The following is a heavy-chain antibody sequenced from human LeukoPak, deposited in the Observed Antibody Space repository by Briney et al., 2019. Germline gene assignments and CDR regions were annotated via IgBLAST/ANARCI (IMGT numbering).Heavy chain of an antibody. D-gene: IGHD3-22*01. J-gene: IGHJ4*02. CDR2: IYSGGST. V-gene: IGHV3-66*01. Sequence: GGSPRLSCAASGFTVSSNYMSWVRQAPGKGLEWVSVIYSGGSTYYADSVKGRFTISRDNSANTLYLQMNSLRAEDTAVYYCASARSYYDSSGSGFDYWGQGTLVTVSS. CDR1: GFTVSSNY. CDR3: ASARSYYDSSGSGFDY.